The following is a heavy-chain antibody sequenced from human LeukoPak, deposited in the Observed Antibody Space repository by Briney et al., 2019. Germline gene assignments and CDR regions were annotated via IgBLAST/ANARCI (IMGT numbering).Heavy chain of an antibody. V-gene: IGHV1-46*01. CDR1: VYTFTSYY. J-gene: IGHJ4*02. Sequence: ASVKVSCKASVYTFTSYYMHCVRQAPGQRLEWMGIINPSGGSTSYAQKFQGRVTMTRDTSTSTVYMELSSLRSEDTAVYYCARDDGEGSTPDWGQGTLVTVSS. D-gene: IGHD3-10*01. CDR3: ARDDGEGSTPD. CDR2: INPSGGST.